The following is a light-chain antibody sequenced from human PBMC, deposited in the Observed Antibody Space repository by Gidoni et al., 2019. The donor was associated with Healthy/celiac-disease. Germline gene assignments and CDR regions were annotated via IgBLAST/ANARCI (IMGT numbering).Light chain of an antibody. V-gene: IGKV1-39*01. CDR3: QQSYSNPYT. J-gene: IGKJ2*01. CDR2: AAS. Sequence: DLQMTQSPSSLSASVGDRVTITCRASQRISSYLNWSQQKTGKAPKLLIYAASSLQSGVPSRVSGSVSGTDFTLTISSLQPEDFATDYGQQSYSNPYTFXQXTKLEIK. CDR1: QRISSY.